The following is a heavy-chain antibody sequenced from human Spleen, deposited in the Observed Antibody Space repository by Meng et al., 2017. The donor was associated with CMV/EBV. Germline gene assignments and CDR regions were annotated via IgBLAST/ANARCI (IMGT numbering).Heavy chain of an antibody. CDR3: ARDKSDDFWSGSAGSYYYGMDV. CDR2: VGGCDGDT. J-gene: IGHJ6*02. D-gene: IGHD3-3*01. Sequence: ASVKVSCKASGYTFSRYGISWVRQAPGQGLEWMGWVGGCDGDTNYAPELQGRVTMTTDTSTSTAYMELRSLRSDDTAVYYCARDKSDDFWSGSAGSYYYGMDVWGQGTTVTVSS. V-gene: IGHV1-18*01. CDR1: GYTFSRYG.